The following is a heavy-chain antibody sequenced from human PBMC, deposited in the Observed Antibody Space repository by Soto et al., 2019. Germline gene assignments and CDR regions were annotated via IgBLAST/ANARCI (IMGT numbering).Heavy chain of an antibody. J-gene: IGHJ6*02. CDR2: IWYDGSNE. CDR1: GFIFSNFG. CDR3: ARDDIPGITVATYGLDV. Sequence: GGSLRLSCAASGFIFSNFGMHWVRQAPGKGLEWVAVIWYDGSNEYYADSVEGRFTISKDNSKNMLYLQMNSLRAEDTAVYYCARDDIPGITVATYGLDVWGQGTTVTVSS. D-gene: IGHD6-19*01. V-gene: IGHV3-33*01.